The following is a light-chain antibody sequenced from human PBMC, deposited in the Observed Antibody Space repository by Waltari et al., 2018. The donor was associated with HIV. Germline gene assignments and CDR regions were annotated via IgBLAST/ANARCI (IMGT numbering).Light chain of an antibody. CDR2: GKN. V-gene: IGLV3-19*01. CDR3: NSRDSSGNHVV. J-gene: IGLJ2*01. Sequence: SSELTQDPAVSVALGPTVRIPCQGDRLRSYYASWYQQKPGQAPVLFIYGKNNRPSGIPDRFSGSSSGNTASLTITGAQAEDEADYYCNSRDSSGNHVVFGGGTKLTVL. CDR1: RLRSYY.